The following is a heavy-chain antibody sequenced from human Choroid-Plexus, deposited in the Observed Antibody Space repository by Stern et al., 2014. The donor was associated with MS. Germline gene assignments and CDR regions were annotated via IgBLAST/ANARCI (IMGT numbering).Heavy chain of an antibody. CDR1: GFTFSNFG. CDR2: ISYDGSDK. Sequence: QVQLLQPGGGVAQPGRPLILSCAASGFTFSNFGMHWVRQAPGKGLEGVALISYDGSDKYYADSVKGRFTIFRDNSKNTLYMHMNSLRAEDTAVYYCAKDRQWSTYFFDYWGQGSLVTVSS. J-gene: IGHJ4*02. V-gene: IGHV3-30*18. D-gene: IGHD2-15*01. CDR3: AKDRQWSTYFFDY.